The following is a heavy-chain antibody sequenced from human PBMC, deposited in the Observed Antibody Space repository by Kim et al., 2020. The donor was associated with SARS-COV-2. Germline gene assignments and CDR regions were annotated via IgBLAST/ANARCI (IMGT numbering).Heavy chain of an antibody. J-gene: IGHJ4*02. CDR2: TRNKAYSYTT. D-gene: IGHD1-26*01. V-gene: IGHV3-72*01. CDR3: ARVPVGSRKGCDY. Sequence: GGSLRLSCAASGFTFSDHYMDWVRQAPGKGLEWVGRTRNKAYSYTTEYAASVKGRFTISRDDSKNSLYLQMNSLKIEDTAVYYCARVPVGSRKGCDYWGQGTLVTVSS. CDR1: GFTFSDHY.